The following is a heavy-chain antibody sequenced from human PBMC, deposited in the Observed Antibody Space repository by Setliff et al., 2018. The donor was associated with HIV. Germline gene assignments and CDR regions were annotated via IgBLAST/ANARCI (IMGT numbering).Heavy chain of an antibody. V-gene: IGHV1-69*06. CDR2: IIPVFDTS. J-gene: IGHJ2*01. CDR3: ARVANIPVTGKSWYFDL. Sequence: SVKVSCKASGGTFSTNAISWVRQAPGQGLEWMGTIIPVFDTSYNAQKFQGRVTITAEKSTSTVNVELSGLTSDDTAVYYCARVANIPVTGKSWYFDLWGRGTPVTVSS. D-gene: IGHD6-19*01. CDR1: GGTFSTNA.